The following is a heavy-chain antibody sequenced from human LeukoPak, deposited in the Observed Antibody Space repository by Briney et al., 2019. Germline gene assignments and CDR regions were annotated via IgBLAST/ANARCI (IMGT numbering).Heavy chain of an antibody. CDR1: GYSFTSYW. CDR2: IYPGDSDT. V-gene: IGHV5-51*01. Sequence: GESLKISCKGSGYSFTSYWIGWVRQMPGKGLEWMGIIYPGDSDTRYSPSFQGQVTISADKSISTAYLQWSSLKASDTAMYYCAREGDSSGYYTALGYWGQGTLVTVPS. CDR3: AREGDSSGYYTALGY. D-gene: IGHD3-22*01. J-gene: IGHJ4*02.